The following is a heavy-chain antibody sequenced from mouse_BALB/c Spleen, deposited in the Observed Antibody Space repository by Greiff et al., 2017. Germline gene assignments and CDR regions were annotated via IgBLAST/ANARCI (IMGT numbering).Heavy chain of an antibody. V-gene: IGHV1-7*01. CDR1: GYTFTSYW. CDR2: INPSTGYT. CDR3: AREELGHY. Sequence: QVQLQQSGAELAKPGASVKMSCKASGYTFTSYWMHWVKQRPGQGLEWIGYINPSTGYTEYNQKFKDKATLTADKSSSTAYMQLSSLTSEDSAVYYCAREELGHYWGQGTTLTVSS. J-gene: IGHJ2*01. D-gene: IGHD4-1*01.